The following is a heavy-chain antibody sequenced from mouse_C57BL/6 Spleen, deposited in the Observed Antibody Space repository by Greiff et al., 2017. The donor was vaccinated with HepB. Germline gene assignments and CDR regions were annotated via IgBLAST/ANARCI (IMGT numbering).Heavy chain of an antibody. CDR3: ARAYGSRGGSFAY. CDR1: GYTFTSYW. CDR2: IHPNSGST. Sequence: QVQLKQPGAELVKPGASVKLSCKASGYTFTSYWMHWVKQRPGQGLEWIGMIHPNSGSTNYNEKFKSKATLTVDKSSSTAYMQLSSLTSEDSAVYYCARAYGSRGGSFAYWGQGTLVTVSA. J-gene: IGHJ3*01. D-gene: IGHD1-1*01. V-gene: IGHV1-64*01.